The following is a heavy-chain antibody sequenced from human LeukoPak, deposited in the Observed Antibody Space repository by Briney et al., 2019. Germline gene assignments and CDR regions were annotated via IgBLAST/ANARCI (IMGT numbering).Heavy chain of an antibody. CDR2: INSDGSST. CDR3: ARARYGGNYYFDY. CDR1: GFNFSSYW. D-gene: IGHD4-23*01. Sequence: PGGSLRLSCAASGFNFSSYWMHWVRQAPGKGLVWVSRINSDGSSTSYADSVKGRFTISRDNAKNTLYLQMNSLRAEDTAVYYCARARYGGNYYFDYWGQGTLVTVSS. V-gene: IGHV3-74*01. J-gene: IGHJ4*02.